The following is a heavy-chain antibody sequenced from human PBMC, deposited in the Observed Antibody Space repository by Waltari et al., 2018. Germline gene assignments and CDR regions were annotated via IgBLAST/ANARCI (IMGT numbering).Heavy chain of an antibody. J-gene: IGHJ3*01. CDR2: ISGYGSRT. CDR3: VKDFRSRGHSYEDASDV. CDR1: GFTFINYA. V-gene: IGHV3-23*04. Sequence: EVRMVESGGGLVQPGESLRLSCEPSGFTFINYAMCWVRQVGGRGLECVAGISGYGSRTHNADSVQGRFTISGDNSKNRLYLRMNSMRAEDTVLYYCVKDFRSRGHSYEDASDVCGQGTMVTVYS. D-gene: IGHD3-16*01.